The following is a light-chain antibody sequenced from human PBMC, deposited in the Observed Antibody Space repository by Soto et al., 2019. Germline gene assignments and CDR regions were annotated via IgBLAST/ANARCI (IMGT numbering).Light chain of an antibody. Sequence: EIVLTQSPGTLSLSPGERATLSCRASQSVSSSYLAWYQQKPGQAPRLLIYDASSRATGIPDRFSGSGSGTDFTLTISRLEAEDCAGYYCQQFGSSLYTFGQGTKLEIK. CDR3: QQFGSSLYT. CDR1: QSVSSSY. J-gene: IGKJ2*01. V-gene: IGKV3-20*01. CDR2: DAS.